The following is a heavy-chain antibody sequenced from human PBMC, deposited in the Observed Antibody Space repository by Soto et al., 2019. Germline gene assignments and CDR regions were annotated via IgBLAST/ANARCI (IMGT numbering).Heavy chain of an antibody. Sequence: EVQLVESGGGLVQPGGSLGLSCAASGFTFSSYDMHWVRQVAGKGLEWVSAIGVAGDTYYPDSVKGRFTISRENAKNSLYLQMNSLRAEDTAVYYCASGGWGSSWYEGGSRIDYWGQGTLVTVSS. V-gene: IGHV3-13*01. D-gene: IGHD6-13*01. CDR2: IGVAGDT. CDR3: ASGGWGSSWYEGGSRIDY. J-gene: IGHJ4*02. CDR1: GFTFSSYD.